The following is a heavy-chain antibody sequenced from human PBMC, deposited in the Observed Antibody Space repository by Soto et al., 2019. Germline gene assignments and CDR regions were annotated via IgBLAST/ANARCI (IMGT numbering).Heavy chain of an antibody. Sequence: PGGSLRLSCAASGFTFSSYAMSWVRQAPGKGLEWVSAISGSGGSTYYADSVKGRFTISRDNSKNTLYLQMNSLRAEDTAVYYCAKDLDIPEPPISPFDYWGQGTLVTVSS. CDR2: ISGSGGST. CDR3: AKDLDIPEPPISPFDY. V-gene: IGHV3-23*01. D-gene: IGHD2-21*01. J-gene: IGHJ4*02. CDR1: GFTFSSYA.